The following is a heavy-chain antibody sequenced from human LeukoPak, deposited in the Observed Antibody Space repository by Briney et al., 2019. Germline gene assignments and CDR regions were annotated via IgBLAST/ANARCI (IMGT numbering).Heavy chain of an antibody. Sequence: GGSLRLSCAASGFTFSSYSMNWVRQAPGKGLEWVSYISSSRSTIYYADSVKGRFTISRDNAKNSLYLQMNSLRAEDTAVYYCARVRSSSGFDYWGQGTLVTVSS. CDR3: ARVRSSSGFDY. CDR2: ISSSRSTI. D-gene: IGHD6-6*01. CDR1: GFTFSSYS. J-gene: IGHJ4*02. V-gene: IGHV3-48*04.